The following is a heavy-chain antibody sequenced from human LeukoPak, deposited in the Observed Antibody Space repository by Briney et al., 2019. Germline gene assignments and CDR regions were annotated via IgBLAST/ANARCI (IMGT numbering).Heavy chain of an antibody. CDR1: GGSISSYY. V-gene: IGHV4-59*08. Sequence: ETLSLTCTVSGGSISSYYWSWIRQPPGKGLEWIGYIYYSGSTNYNPSLKSRVTISVDTSKNQFSLKLSSVTAADTAVYYCARLSFTYYYDSSGYLFDYWGQGTLVTVSS. CDR2: IYYSGST. CDR3: ARLSFTYYYDSSGYLFDY. J-gene: IGHJ4*02. D-gene: IGHD3-22*01.